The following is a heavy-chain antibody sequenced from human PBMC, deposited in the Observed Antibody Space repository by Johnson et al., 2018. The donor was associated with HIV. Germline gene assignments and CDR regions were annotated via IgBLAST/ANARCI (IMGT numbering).Heavy chain of an antibody. CDR2: IKQDGSEK. CDR3: ARDTGGEYYNFWSGYARGRDAFDI. D-gene: IGHD3-3*01. Sequence: VQLVESGGGLVQPGGSLRLSCAASGFTFSSYWMSWVRQAPGKGLEWVANIKQDGSEKYYVDSAKGRFTISRDNAKNSLYLQMNSLRAEDTAVYYCARDTGGEYYNFWSGYARGRDAFDIWGQGTMVTVSS. J-gene: IGHJ3*02. CDR1: GFTFSSYW. V-gene: IGHV3-7*01.